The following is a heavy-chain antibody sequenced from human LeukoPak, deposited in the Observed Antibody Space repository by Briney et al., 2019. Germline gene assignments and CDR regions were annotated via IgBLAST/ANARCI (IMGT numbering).Heavy chain of an antibody. CDR2: ISYDGSNK. V-gene: IGHV3-30-3*01. CDR3: ARVANFDWLNWFDP. J-gene: IGHJ5*02. CDR1: GLTFSSYA. Sequence: PGGSLRLSCAASGLTFSSYAMHWVRQAPGKGLEWVAVISYDGSNKYYADSVKGRFTISRDNSKNTLYLQMNSLRAKDTAVYYCARVANFDWLNWFDPWGQGTLVTVSS. D-gene: IGHD3-9*01.